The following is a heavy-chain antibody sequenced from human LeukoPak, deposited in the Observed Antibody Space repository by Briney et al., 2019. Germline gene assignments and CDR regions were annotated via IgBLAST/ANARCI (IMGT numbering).Heavy chain of an antibody. CDR3: ARDNPDGFGDGAFDI. CDR1: VFTFDVYS. J-gene: IGHJ3*02. Sequence: GGSLRLSCAASVFTFDVYSMHWVRQAPGKGLEWVSVIYSGVSTYSADSVKGGFTISRDKSKNTLYLQMNSLRAEDTAVYYCARDNPDGFGDGAFDIWGQGTMVTVSS. D-gene: IGHD3-10*01. CDR2: IYSGVST. V-gene: IGHV3-53*01.